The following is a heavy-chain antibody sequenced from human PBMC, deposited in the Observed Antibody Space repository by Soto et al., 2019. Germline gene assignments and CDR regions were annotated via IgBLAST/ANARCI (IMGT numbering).Heavy chain of an antibody. CDR3: AKEWKTGGFDY. V-gene: IGHV3-23*01. D-gene: IGHD1-1*01. J-gene: IGHJ4*02. CDR1: GFTFSSNA. CDR2: ISGSGGST. Sequence: EVQLLESGGGLVQPGGSLRLSCAASGFTFSSNAMTWVRQAPGKGLEWVSSISGSGGSTYYADSAKGRVTISRDNSKNTLYLQMNRLRTENTAVYYCAKEWKTGGFDYWGQGILVTVSS.